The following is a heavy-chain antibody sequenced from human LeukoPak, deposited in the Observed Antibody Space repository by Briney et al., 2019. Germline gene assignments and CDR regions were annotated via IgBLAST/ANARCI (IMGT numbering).Heavy chain of an antibody. V-gene: IGHV3-23*01. D-gene: IGHD1-7*01. CDR3: AKRRGLELLYYYYMDV. Sequence: PGGALRVSCAASGFTFSGDAMSWVRQAPGEGLGWVSDIFGSGGSPYYADPVKGPFTISRDNSKNTLYLQMNSLRAEDTAVYYCAKRRGLELLYYYYMDVWGKGTTVTVSS. CDR2: IFGSGGSP. CDR1: GFTFSGDA. J-gene: IGHJ6*03.